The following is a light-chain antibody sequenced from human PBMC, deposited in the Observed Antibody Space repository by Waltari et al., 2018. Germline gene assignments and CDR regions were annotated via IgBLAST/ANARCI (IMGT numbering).Light chain of an antibody. CDR2: DAA. V-gene: IGKV3-15*01. CDR1: QSVSSN. CDR3: QQYHNWPPWT. Sequence: ELVMTQSPATVSVSSVERATLSCRASQSVSSNLAWYQQKPGQAPRLLIYDAATRATGIPARFSGSGSGTEFTLTISSVQSEDFAVYYCQQYHNWPPWTFGQGTKVEIK. J-gene: IGKJ1*01.